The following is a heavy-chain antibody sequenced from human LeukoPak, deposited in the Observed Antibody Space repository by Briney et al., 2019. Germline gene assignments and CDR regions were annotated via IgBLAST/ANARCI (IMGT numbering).Heavy chain of an antibody. CDR3: ARDWGRAVAPFDY. CDR2: ISYDGSNK. V-gene: IGHV3-30-3*01. D-gene: IGHD6-19*01. Sequence: GGSLRLSCAASGFTFSSYAMHWVRQAPGKGLEWVAVISYDGSNKYYADSMKGRFTISRDNSKNTLYLQMNSLRAEDTAVYYCARDWGRAVAPFDYWGQGTLVTVSS. CDR1: GFTFSSYA. J-gene: IGHJ4*02.